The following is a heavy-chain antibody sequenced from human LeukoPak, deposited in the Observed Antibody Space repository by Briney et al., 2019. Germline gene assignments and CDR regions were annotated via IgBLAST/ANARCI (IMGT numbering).Heavy chain of an antibody. D-gene: IGHD3-10*01. Sequence: PSETLSLTCAVYGGSFSGYYWSWIRQPPGKGLEWIGEINHSGSTNYNPSPKSRVTISVDTSKNQFSLKLSSVTAADTAVYYCARGWYYYGSGSPLHIWGQGTMVTVSS. V-gene: IGHV4-34*01. CDR3: ARGWYYYGSGSPLHI. CDR2: INHSGST. J-gene: IGHJ3*02. CDR1: GGSFSGYY.